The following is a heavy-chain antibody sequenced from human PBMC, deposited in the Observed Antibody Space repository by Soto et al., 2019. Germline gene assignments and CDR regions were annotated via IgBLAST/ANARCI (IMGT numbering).Heavy chain of an antibody. Sequence: GGSLRLSCAASGFTFSSYSMNWVRQAPGKGLEWVSYISSSSSTIYYADSVKGRLTISRDNAKNSLYLQMNSLRDEDTAVYYCARGCTNGVCYADYYYYGMDVWGQGTTVTVSS. CDR3: ARGCTNGVCYADYYYYGMDV. CDR1: GFTFSSYS. J-gene: IGHJ6*02. CDR2: ISSSSSTI. V-gene: IGHV3-48*02. D-gene: IGHD2-8*01.